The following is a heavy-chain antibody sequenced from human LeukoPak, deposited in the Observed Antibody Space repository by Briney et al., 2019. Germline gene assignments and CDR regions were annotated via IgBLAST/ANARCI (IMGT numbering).Heavy chain of an antibody. Sequence: ASETLSLTCTVSGGSISSSSYYWGWIRQPPGKGLEWIGSIYYSGSTNYNPSLKSRVTISVDTSKNQFSLKLSSVTAADTAVYYCARVGAAAGGDYWGQGTLVTVSS. CDR1: GGSISSSSYY. CDR3: ARVGAAAGGDY. V-gene: IGHV4-39*07. D-gene: IGHD6-13*01. CDR2: IYYSGST. J-gene: IGHJ4*02.